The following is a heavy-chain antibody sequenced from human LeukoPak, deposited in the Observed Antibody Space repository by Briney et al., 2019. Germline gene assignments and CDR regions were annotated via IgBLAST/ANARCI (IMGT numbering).Heavy chain of an antibody. J-gene: IGHJ6*03. D-gene: IGHD2-2*01. CDR3: ARQVGCSSTSCYGVAVDYYYYMDV. CDR1: GGSISSSSYY. V-gene: IGHV4-39*01. CDR2: IYYSGST. Sequence: SGTLSLTCTVSGGSISSSSYYWGWIRQPPGKGLEWIGSIYYSGSTYYNPSLKSRVTISVDTSKNQFSLKLSSVTAADTAVYYCARQVGCSSTSCYGVAVDYYYYMDVWGKGTTVTVSS.